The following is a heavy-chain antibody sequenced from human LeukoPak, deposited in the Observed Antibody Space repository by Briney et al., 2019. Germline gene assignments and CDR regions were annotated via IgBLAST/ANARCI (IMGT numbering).Heavy chain of an antibody. J-gene: IGHJ3*02. CDR3: AKLAVDGTGVAFDI. D-gene: IGHD6-19*01. CDR2: ISYDGSNK. CDR1: GFTFSSYG. Sequence: GGSLRLSCAASGFTFSSYGMHWVRQAPGKGLEWVAVISYDGSNKYYADSVKGRFTISRDNSKNTLYLQMNSLRAEDTAVYYCAKLAVDGTGVAFDIWGQRTMVTVSS. V-gene: IGHV3-30*18.